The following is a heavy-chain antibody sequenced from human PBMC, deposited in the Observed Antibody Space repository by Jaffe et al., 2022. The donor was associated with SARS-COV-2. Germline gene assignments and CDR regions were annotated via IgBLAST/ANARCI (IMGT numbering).Heavy chain of an antibody. CDR1: GFTFGDYA. CDR3: TRDSSDTIFGPPNMNFDY. J-gene: IGHJ4*02. D-gene: IGHD3-3*01. Sequence: EVQLVESGGGLVKPGRSLRLSCTASGFTFGDYAMSWFRQAPGKGLEWVGFIRSKAYGGTTEYAASVKGRFTISRDDSKSIAYLQMNSLKTEDTAVYYCTRDSSDTIFGPPNMNFDYWGQGTLVTVSS. V-gene: IGHV3-49*05. CDR2: IRSKAYGGTT.